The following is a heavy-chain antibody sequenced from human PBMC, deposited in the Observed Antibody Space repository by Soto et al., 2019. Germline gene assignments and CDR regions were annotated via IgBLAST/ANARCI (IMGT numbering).Heavy chain of an antibody. CDR2: IDPSDSYT. V-gene: IGHV5-10-1*01. CDR3: TRHVIYSYVPRSYYYNGMDV. Sequence: GESLKISCKGSGYSFTSYWISWVRQMPGKGLEWMGRIDPSDSYTNYSPSFQGHVTISADKSISTAYLQWSSLKASDTAMYYCTRHVIYSYVPRSYYYNGMDVWGQGTTVTVSS. CDR1: GYSFTSYW. J-gene: IGHJ6*02. D-gene: IGHD5-18*01.